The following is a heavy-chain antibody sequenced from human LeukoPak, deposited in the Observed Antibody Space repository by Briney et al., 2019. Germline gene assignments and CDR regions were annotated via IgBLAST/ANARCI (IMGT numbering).Heavy chain of an antibody. CDR3: ARGVLLSYNWNLQVEDY. D-gene: IGHD1-20*01. Sequence: ASLKVCCKPSLYTFTGYYMHWVRQTPGQGVERMGWINPNSGGTNYAPKFQGRVTFTRTTSISKAYIELSMLRSDDTALYTSARGVLLSYNWNLQVEDYWGQGTLVTVSS. J-gene: IGHJ4*02. V-gene: IGHV1-2*07. CDR2: INPNSGGT. CDR1: LYTFTGYY.